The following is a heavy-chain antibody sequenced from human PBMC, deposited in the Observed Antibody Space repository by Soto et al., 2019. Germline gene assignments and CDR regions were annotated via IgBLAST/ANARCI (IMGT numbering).Heavy chain of an antibody. CDR2: VYYSGST. Sequence: KSSETLSLTCTVSGGSFSSYSWSWIRQPPGKGLEWIGYVYYSGSTTYNPSLRSRVTMSIDTSKNQVSLKLSSVTAADTGVYYCAGDYGSGSYRFDYWGHGTLVTVSS. J-gene: IGHJ4*01. V-gene: IGHV4-59*01. CDR1: GGSFSSYS. CDR3: AGDYGSGSYRFDY. D-gene: IGHD3-10*01.